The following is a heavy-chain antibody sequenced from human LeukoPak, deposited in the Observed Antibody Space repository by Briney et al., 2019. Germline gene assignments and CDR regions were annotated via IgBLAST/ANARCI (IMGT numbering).Heavy chain of an antibody. Sequence: ASVKVFCKASGNSFTSYGFSWVRQAPGQGLEWMGWISTYNGNTHYAQKLQGRVTMTTDTSTSTAYMELRSLRSDDSAVYYCASERAAASTPGLWFDPWGQGTLVTVSS. CDR1: GNSFTSYG. CDR2: ISTYNGNT. D-gene: IGHD6-13*01. V-gene: IGHV1-18*01. J-gene: IGHJ5*02. CDR3: ASERAAASTPGLWFDP.